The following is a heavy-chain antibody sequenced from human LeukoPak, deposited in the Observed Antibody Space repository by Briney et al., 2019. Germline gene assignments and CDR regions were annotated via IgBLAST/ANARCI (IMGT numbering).Heavy chain of an antibody. CDR1: GYTFTSYD. CDR2: MNPNSGNT. D-gene: IGHD6-19*01. Sequence: ASVKVSCKASGYTFTSYDINWVRQATGQGLEWMGWMNPNSGNTGYAQKFQGRVTITRNTSISTAYMELSSLRSEDTAVYYCARGAEAGHNFDYWGQGTLVTVSS. J-gene: IGHJ4*02. CDR3: ARGAEAGHNFDY. V-gene: IGHV1-8*01.